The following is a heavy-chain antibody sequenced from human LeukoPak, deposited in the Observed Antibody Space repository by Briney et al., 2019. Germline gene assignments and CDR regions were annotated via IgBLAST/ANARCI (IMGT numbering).Heavy chain of an antibody. D-gene: IGHD1-20*01. Sequence: GGSLRLSCAASGFTFSSNSMNWVRQAPGKGLEWVSYISSSSGTIYYADSVKGRFTISRDNAKNSLYLQMNSLRADDTAVYYCARSPQGDNWNDYWGQGTLVTVSS. CDR3: ARSPQGDNWNDY. CDR1: GFTFSSNS. V-gene: IGHV3-48*01. J-gene: IGHJ4*02. CDR2: ISSSSGTI.